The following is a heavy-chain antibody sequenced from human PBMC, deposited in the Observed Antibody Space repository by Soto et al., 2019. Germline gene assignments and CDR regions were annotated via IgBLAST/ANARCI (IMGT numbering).Heavy chain of an antibody. CDR1: GYTFTSYA. J-gene: IGHJ4*02. V-gene: IGHV1-3*01. Sequence: ASVKVSCKASGYTFTSYAMHWVRQAPGQRLEWMGWINAGNGNTKYSQKFQGRVTITRDTSASTAYMELSSLRSEDTAVYYCAREAGDFWSGYYIDEGMDYWGQGTLVTVSS. CDR3: AREAGDFWSGYYIDEGMDY. D-gene: IGHD3-3*01. CDR2: INAGNGNT.